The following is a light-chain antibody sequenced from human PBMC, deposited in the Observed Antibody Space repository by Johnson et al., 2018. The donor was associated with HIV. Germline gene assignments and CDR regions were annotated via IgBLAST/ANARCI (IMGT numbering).Light chain of an antibody. Sequence: QSVLTQPPSVSAAPGQTVTISCSGSSSNIGSNYVSWYQQVPGTAPKLLIFDTYQRPSGIPDRFSGSKSGASATLDITGFQTGDEADYYGETWDTSLSAGVFAPATKVTVL. J-gene: IGLJ1*01. V-gene: IGLV1-51*01. CDR3: ETWDTSLSAGV. CDR2: DTY. CDR1: SSNIGSNY.